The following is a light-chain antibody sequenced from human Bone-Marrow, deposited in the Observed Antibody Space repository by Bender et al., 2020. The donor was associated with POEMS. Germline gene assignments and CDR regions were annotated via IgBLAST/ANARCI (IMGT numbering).Light chain of an antibody. J-gene: IGLJ1*01. CDR1: SSDVGTYNL. CDR3: CSYAATSAYV. V-gene: IGLV2-23*02. Sequence: QSVLTQPPSASGTPGQRVTISCAGTSSDVGTYNLVSWYQQSPGKAPNLIIYEVNKRPSGISHRFSGSKSGNTASLTISGVQLEEEADYHCCSYAATSAYVFGTGTTVTVL. CDR2: EVN.